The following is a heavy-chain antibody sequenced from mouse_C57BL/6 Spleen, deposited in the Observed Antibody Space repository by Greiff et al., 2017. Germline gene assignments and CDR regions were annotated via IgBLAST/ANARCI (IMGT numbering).Heavy chain of an antibody. Sequence: AQLQQSGPELVKPGASVKISCKASGYTFTDYYMNWVKQSHGKSLEWIGDIHPNNGGTSYNQKFKGKATLTVDKSSSPAYMELRSLTSEDSSVYDCARRGLRRGYFDVWGTGTTVTVSS. CDR3: ARRGLRRGYFDV. D-gene: IGHD2-4*01. CDR1: GYTFTDYY. V-gene: IGHV1-26*01. CDR2: IHPNNGGT. J-gene: IGHJ1*03.